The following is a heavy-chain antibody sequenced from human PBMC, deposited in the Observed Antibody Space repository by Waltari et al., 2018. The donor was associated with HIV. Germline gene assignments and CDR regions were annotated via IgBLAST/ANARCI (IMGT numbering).Heavy chain of an antibody. CDR2: INPISGGT. CDR1: GYMFTGNY. D-gene: IGHD2-2*01. CDR3: ARESGYQLVRWLDP. Sequence: QVHLVQSGPEVKKPGASMKVSCKASGYMFTGNYMHWLRQAPGQGLEWRGWINPISGGTNYAQTLQGRVTMTRDASINTVYMELKSLRYDDTAMYYCARESGYQLVRWLDPWGQGTRVTVSS. V-gene: IGHV1-2*02. J-gene: IGHJ5*02.